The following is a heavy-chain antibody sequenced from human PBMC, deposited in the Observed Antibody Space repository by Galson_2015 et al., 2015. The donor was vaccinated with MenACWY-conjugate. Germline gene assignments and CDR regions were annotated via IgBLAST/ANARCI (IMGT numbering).Heavy chain of an antibody. CDR3: AKQSSTVTTESSWHWYFDL. CDR2: ISGSGRTT. D-gene: IGHD4-17*01. CDR1: GFTFSTSA. V-gene: IGHV3-23*01. Sequence: SLRLSCAASGFTFSTSAMSWVRQAPGKGLEWVSSISGSGRTTYYADSVKGRFTISRDNSKNTLYLQLNSLRAEDTVVYYCAKQSSTVTTESSWHWYFDLWGRGTLVTVSS. J-gene: IGHJ2*01.